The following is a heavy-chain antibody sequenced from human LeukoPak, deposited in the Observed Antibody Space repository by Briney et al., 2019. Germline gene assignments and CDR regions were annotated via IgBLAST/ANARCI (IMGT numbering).Heavy chain of an antibody. J-gene: IGHJ5*02. Sequence: ASVKVSCKASGYTLTGYYMHWVRQAPGQGLEWMGWINPNSGGTNYAQKFQGRVTMTRDTSISTAYMELSRLRSDDTAVYYCARYHVGVIVGATELPWFDPWGQGTPVTVSS. CDR2: INPNSGGT. CDR1: GYTLTGYY. V-gene: IGHV1-2*02. D-gene: IGHD1-26*01. CDR3: ARYHVGVIVGATELPWFDP.